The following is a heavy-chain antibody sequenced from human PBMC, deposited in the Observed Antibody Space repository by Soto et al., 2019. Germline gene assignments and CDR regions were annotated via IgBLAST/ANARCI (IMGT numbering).Heavy chain of an antibody. J-gene: IGHJ6*02. D-gene: IGHD3-22*01. Sequence: QMQLVQSGPEVKKPGTSVKVSCKASGFTFTSSAVQWVRQARGQRLEWIGWIVVGSGNTNYAQKFQERVTITRDMSTNTAYMELSSLRSEDTAVYYCAAGDYYESSGSYYYYYYGMDVWGQGTTVTVSS. CDR1: GFTFTSSA. V-gene: IGHV1-58*01. CDR2: IVVGSGNT. CDR3: AAGDYYESSGSYYYYYYGMDV.